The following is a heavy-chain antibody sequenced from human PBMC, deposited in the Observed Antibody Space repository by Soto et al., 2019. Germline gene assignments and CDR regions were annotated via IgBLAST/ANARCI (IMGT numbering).Heavy chain of an antibody. CDR1: GYIFTSLD. V-gene: IGHV1-8*01. CDR3: ARGVSAGVDY. D-gene: IGHD1-26*01. J-gene: IGHJ4*02. CDR2: MEPSTGRT. Sequence: SLKVSWKARGYIFTSLDINWVRQTAGQGLEWMGWMEPSTGRTGYAQKFQGRVTMTRDTSTNTAYMELTTLTSDDTAFYYCARGVSAGVDYWGQGTLVTSPQ.